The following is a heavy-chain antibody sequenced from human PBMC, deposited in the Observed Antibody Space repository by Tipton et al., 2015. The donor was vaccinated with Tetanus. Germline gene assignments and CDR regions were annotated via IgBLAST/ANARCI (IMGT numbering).Heavy chain of an antibody. J-gene: IGHJ4*02. CDR3: ARDGYVHVVDY. Sequence: SLRLSCAASGFTFSSYGMHWVRQAPGKGLEWVAVIWYDGSNKYYADSVKGRFTISRDNSKNTLYLQMNSLRAEDTAVYYCARDGYVHVVDYWGQGTLVTVSS. D-gene: IGHD5-12*01. CDR1: GFTFSSYG. CDR2: IWYDGSNK. V-gene: IGHV3-33*01.